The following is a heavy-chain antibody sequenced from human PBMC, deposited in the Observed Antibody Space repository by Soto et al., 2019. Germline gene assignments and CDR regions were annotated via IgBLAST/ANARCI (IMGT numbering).Heavy chain of an antibody. D-gene: IGHD2-15*01. J-gene: IGHJ6*03. CDR3: AREVAGVDYYYYYMDV. Sequence: SETLSLTCAVSGGSISSSNWWSWVRQPPGKGLEWIGEIYHSGSTNYNPSLKSRFTISVDKSKNQFSLKLSSVTAADTAVYYCAREVAGVDYYYYYMDVWGKGTTVTVSS. CDR2: IYHSGST. V-gene: IGHV4-4*02. CDR1: GGSISSSNW.